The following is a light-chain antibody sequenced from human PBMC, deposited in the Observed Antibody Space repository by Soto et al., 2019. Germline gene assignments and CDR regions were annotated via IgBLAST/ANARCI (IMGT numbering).Light chain of an antibody. CDR3: QHRRSWPIT. V-gene: IGKV3-11*01. Sequence: EIVLTQSPATLSLSPGERATLSCRASQSLDSYLAWYQQKPGQAPRLLIYDASNRATGVPARFSGSGSGTDFTLTNNSLEPEAFAVYYCQHRRSWPITFGGGTKVEIK. J-gene: IGKJ4*01. CDR2: DAS. CDR1: QSLDSY.